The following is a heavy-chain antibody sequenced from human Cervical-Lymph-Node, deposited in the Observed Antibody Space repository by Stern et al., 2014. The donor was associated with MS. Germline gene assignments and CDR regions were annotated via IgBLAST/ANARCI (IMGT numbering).Heavy chain of an antibody. CDR1: GG. Sequence: VQLVQSGAEVKKPGSSVKVSCKSSGGISWVRQAPGQGLEWMGGVIPFVGTSNYAQKVQGRVTITADTSTNTASLELSSLRPDDTAVYYWAGGGGDNWFDPWGQGTLVTVSS. V-gene: IGHV1-69*06. J-gene: IGHJ5*02. CDR3: AGGGGDNWFDP. CDR2: VIPFVGTS. D-gene: IGHD3-16*01.